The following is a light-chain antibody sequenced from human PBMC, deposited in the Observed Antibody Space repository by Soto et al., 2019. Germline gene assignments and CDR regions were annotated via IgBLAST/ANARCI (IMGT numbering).Light chain of an antibody. V-gene: IGKV3D-15*01. CDR2: GAP. CDR3: QHFKNWPPTVT. CDR1: QTLSSN. Sequence: EIMMTQSPATLSVSPGERVTLSCRATQTLSSNLAWYQQRPGQAPRLLIYGAPIRATGVPARFSGSGSGSEFTLTVSSLQSDDFGIYYCQHFKNWPPTVTFGPGTKVDLK. J-gene: IGKJ3*01.